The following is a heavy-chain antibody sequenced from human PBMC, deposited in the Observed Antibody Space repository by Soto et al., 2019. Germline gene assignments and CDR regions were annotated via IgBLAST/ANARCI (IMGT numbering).Heavy chain of an antibody. Sequence: GASVKVSCKASGYTFTNYYMHWVRQAPGQGLEWMGIINPSGGRTNYAQKFQGRVTMTRDTSTGTVYLELSSLRSEDTAVYYCARDLSSYSSGWYDLWGRGTLVTVSS. V-gene: IGHV1-46*01. CDR3: ARDLSSYSSGWYDL. D-gene: IGHD6-19*01. J-gene: IGHJ2*01. CDR2: INPSGGRT. CDR1: GYTFTNYY.